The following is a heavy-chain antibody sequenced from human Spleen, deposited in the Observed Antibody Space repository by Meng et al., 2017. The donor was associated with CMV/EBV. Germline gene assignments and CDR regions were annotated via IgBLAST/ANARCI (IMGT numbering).Heavy chain of an antibody. V-gene: IGHV4-34*01. J-gene: IGHJ4*02. CDR3: GRGAGLRDGYNR. D-gene: IGHD5-24*01. CDR2: INHSGRT. Sequence: GSLSLSCAVYGGSFSGYSWTWIRQPPGKGLEWIGEINHSGRTSYNPSLKTRVIISVDTSKNQSSLKLSAVTAADTALYYCGRGAGLRDGYNRWGQGTLVTVSS. CDR1: GGSFSGYS.